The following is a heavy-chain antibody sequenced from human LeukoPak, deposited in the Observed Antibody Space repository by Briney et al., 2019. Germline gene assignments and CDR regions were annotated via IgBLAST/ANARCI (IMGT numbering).Heavy chain of an antibody. CDR3: AKATGLGWFDP. CDR1: GGSISSGTYY. J-gene: IGHJ5*02. Sequence: SETLSLTCTVSGGSISSGTYYWNWIRQPAGKGLEWIGRILTSGSTNYNPSLKSLLTISIDTSKNQFSLDLKSVTAADTAIYYCAKATGLGWFDPWGQGTLVTVSS. D-gene: IGHD3-10*01. CDR2: ILTSGST. V-gene: IGHV4-61*02.